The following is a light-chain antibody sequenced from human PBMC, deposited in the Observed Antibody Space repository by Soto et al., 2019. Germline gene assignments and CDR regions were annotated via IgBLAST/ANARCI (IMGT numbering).Light chain of an antibody. J-gene: IGKJ5*01. CDR2: GAS. Sequence: EIVMTQSPATLSVSPGERATLSCRASQSVSSNLAWYQQKPGQAPRLLIYGASTRATGIPSRFSGSGSGTEFTLTISSLQSEDFAVYYCHQYKNWPPIPFGQGPRLEIK. V-gene: IGKV3D-15*01. CDR1: QSVSSN. CDR3: HQYKNWPPIP.